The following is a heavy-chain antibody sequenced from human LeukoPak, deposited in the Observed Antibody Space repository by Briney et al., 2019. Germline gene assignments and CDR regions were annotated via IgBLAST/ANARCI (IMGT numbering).Heavy chain of an antibody. Sequence: ASVKVSCKASGYTFTSYGISWVRQAPGQGLEWMGWISAHNDNTNYAQKLQGRVTMTTDTSTSTAYMELRSLRSDDTAVYYCATQPPGASGIYYFYIDVWGKGTTVTISS. CDR1: GYTFTSYG. J-gene: IGHJ6*03. CDR3: ATQPPGASGIYYFYIDV. CDR2: ISAHNDNT. V-gene: IGHV1-18*01. D-gene: IGHD1-14*01.